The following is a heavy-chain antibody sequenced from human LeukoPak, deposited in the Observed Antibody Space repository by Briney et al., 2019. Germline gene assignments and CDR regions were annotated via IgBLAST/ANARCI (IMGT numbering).Heavy chain of an antibody. J-gene: IGHJ4*02. Sequence: PGGSLRLSCAASEFSFSNYAMSWVRQAPGKGLEWVSGVNASGASTYSEDSVKGRFIISRDNSKNTVFLQMNSLRVEDTPVYYCARQHTAWYVDYWGQGILVTVSS. CDR1: EFSFSNYA. CDR2: VNASGAST. CDR3: ARQHTAWYVDY. V-gene: IGHV3-23*01. D-gene: IGHD1-1*01.